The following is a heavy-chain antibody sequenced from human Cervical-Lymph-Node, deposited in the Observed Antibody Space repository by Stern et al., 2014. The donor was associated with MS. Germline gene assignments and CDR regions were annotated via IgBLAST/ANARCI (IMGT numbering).Heavy chain of an antibody. CDR3: ASSSWLNFDY. D-gene: IGHD6-13*01. J-gene: IGHJ4*02. Sequence: QVQLQESGPGLVKPSETLSLTCTVSGGSISSSSYYWGWIRQPPGKGLEWIGSIYYSGSPYNTPPQKSRVTIPEDTSKTQFSRKLSSGTAADTAVYYCASSSWLNFDYWGQGTLVTVSS. V-gene: IGHV4-39*01. CDR2: IYYSGSP. CDR1: GGSISSSSYY.